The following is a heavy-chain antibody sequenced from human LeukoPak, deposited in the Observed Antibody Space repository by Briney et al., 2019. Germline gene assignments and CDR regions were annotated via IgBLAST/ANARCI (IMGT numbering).Heavy chain of an antibody. CDR1: GGSISSGDYY. Sequence: SETLSLTCTVSGGSISSGDYYWSWIRQPPGKGLEWIGYIYYSGSTYYNPSLKSRVTISVDTSKNQFSLKLSSVTAADTAVYYCASHCGGDCYVDYWGQGTLVTVSS. V-gene: IGHV4-30-4*08. CDR2: IYYSGST. J-gene: IGHJ4*02. CDR3: ASHCGGDCYVDY. D-gene: IGHD2-21*01.